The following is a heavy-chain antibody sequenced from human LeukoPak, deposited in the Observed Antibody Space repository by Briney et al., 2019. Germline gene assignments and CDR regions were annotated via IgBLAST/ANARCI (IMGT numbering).Heavy chain of an antibody. CDR3: ASYCSGGSCYSGPYAFDI. CDR1: GGSFSSGSYY. Sequence: SETLSLTCTVSGGSFSSGSYYWSWIRQPPGKGLEWIGYIYYSGSTNYNPSLKSRVTISVDTSKNQFSLKLSSVTAADTAVYYCASYCSGGSCYSGPYAFDIWGQGTMVTVSS. J-gene: IGHJ3*02. V-gene: IGHV4-61*01. CDR2: IYYSGST. D-gene: IGHD2-15*01.